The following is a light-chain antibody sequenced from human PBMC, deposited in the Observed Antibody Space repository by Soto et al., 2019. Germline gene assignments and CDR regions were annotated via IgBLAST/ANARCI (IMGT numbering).Light chain of an antibody. V-gene: IGKV3-15*01. Sequence: EIVMTQSPATLSVSPGERATLSCTASHYIYSNVAWFQQRPGQAPRLLIYRASTRATATPARFGGSGSGTEFTHTITRLQSEDIARYYCQQYHNLLTFGQGTEVEIK. CDR1: HYIYSN. J-gene: IGKJ1*01. CDR2: RAS. CDR3: QQYHNLLT.